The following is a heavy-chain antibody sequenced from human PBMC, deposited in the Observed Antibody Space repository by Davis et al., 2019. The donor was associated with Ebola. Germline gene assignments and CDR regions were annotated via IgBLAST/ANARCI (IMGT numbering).Heavy chain of an antibody. CDR1: GGSISSSNW. CDR2: IYHSGST. Sequence: MPSETLSLTCAVSGGSISSSNWWSWVREPPGKGLEWIGEIYHSGSTNYNPSLKSRVTISVDKSKNQFSLKLSSVTAADTAVYYCARHRWLQFRGRFDPWGQGTLVTVSS. J-gene: IGHJ5*02. CDR3: ARHRWLQFRGRFDP. V-gene: IGHV4-4*02. D-gene: IGHD5-24*01.